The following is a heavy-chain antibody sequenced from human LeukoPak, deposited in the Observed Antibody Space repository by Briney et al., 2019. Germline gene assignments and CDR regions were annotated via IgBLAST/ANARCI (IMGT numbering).Heavy chain of an antibody. D-gene: IGHD2-21*02. V-gene: IGHV4-59*08. CDR3: AGCGGDCYNYFEY. CDR1: GGSISSYY. Sequence: PSETLSLTCTVSGGSISSYYWSWIRQPPGKGLEWIAYMYYSGGTNYNPSLKSRVTISIDTSKNQFSLKLSSVTAADTAVYYCAGCGGDCYNYFEYWGQGTLVTVSS. J-gene: IGHJ4*02. CDR2: MYYSGGT.